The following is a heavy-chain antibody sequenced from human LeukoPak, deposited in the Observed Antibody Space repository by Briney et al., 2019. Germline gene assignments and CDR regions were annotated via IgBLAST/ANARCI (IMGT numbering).Heavy chain of an antibody. J-gene: IGHJ3*01. CDR2: ISASGGTP. V-gene: IGHV3-23*01. CDR1: GFTFRNYA. CDR3: AKRHIAALGGDAFDA. Sequence: GGSLRLSCAASGFTFRNYAMSWVRQAPGKGLEWVSAISASGGTPYYADSVKGRFTISRDNSQNTLYLQMNSLRAEDTAVYCCAKRHIAALGGDAFDAWGQGTMVTVSS. D-gene: IGHD5-12*01.